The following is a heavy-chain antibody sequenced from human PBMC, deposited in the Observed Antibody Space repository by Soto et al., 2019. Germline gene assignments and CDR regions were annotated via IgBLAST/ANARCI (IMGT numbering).Heavy chain of an antibody. CDR1: RGCC. CDR2: MSYSGTT. CDR3: ARGQPFPLYFES. V-gene: IGHV4-31*02. J-gene: IGHJ4*02. Sequence: RGCCWIRKKQHPGKGLEWIGSMSYSGTTYCNPSLKSRGTISIDTSSNQLSLKMSSVTAADTALYYCARGQPFPLYFESWGQRLLGTLSS.